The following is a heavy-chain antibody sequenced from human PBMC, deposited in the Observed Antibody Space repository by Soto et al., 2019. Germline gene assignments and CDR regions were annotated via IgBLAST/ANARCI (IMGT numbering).Heavy chain of an antibody. D-gene: IGHD4-4*01. CDR2: IIPIFGTA. CDR1: GGTFSSNA. V-gene: IGHV1-69*13. Sequence: SVMLSCKDSGGTFSSNASSWVRQAPGQGLEWMGGIIPIFGTANYAQKFQGRVTITADESTSTAYMELSSLRSEDTAVYYCARRNQYPYYFDEWGQGTLVTVSS. CDR3: ARRNQYPYYFDE. J-gene: IGHJ4*02.